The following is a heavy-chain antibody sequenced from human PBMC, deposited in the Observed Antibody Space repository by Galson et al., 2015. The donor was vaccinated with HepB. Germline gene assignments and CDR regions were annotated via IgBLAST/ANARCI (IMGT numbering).Heavy chain of an antibody. CDR2: ISYDGSN. J-gene: IGHJ4*02. Sequence: SLRLSCAASGFTFSRYFFHWVRQAPGKGLEWLAVISYDGSNNCADSVKGRFTVSKDNSKNTLYLQMNSLRPEDTAVYYCVRDHGDSTPHYWGQGTLVTVSS. D-gene: IGHD4-17*01. CDR3: VRDHGDSTPHY. CDR1: GFTFSRYF. V-gene: IGHV3-30*01.